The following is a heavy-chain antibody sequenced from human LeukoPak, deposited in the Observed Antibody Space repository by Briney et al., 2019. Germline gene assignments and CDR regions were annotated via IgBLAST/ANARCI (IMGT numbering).Heavy chain of an antibody. CDR1: GDSFKNSY. J-gene: IGHJ5*02. CDR2: VNLVGLT. Sequence: PSETLSLTCAVYGDSFKNSYWIWIRLPPEKGLEWIGEVNLVGLTISNPSLEGRLTLLLTMSKNQFSLNLTSGSAAAPAVAFCARARAFVWGSYRDIPYYFDPWGEGTLVTVSS. V-gene: IGHV4-34*01. CDR3: ARARAFVWGSYRDIPYYFDP. D-gene: IGHD3-16*02.